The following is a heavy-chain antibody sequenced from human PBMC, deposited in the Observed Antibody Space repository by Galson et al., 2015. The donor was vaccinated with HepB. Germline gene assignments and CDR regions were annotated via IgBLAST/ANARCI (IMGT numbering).Heavy chain of an antibody. J-gene: IGHJ4*02. CDR3: AKRAKYCTNRVSSDPFDY. D-gene: IGHD2-8*01. V-gene: IGHV3-23*01. CDR2: ICGSGGST. CDR1: GFTFSSYA. Sequence: SLRLSCAASGFTFSSYAMSWVRQAPGKGLEWVSAICGSGGSTYYADAVKGRFTISRNNSKNTLYLQMNSLSAEDTAVYYCAKRAKYCTNRVSSDPFDYWGQGTLVTVSS.